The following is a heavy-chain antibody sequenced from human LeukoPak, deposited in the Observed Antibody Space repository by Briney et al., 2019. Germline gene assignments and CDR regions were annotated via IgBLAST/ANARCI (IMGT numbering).Heavy chain of an antibody. V-gene: IGHV4-39*07. CDR2: IFYSGST. CDR3: ARGVVAAPQTFDY. J-gene: IGHJ4*02. Sequence: SSETLSLTCTVSGGSISTSNYYWGWIRQPPGKGLEWIGNIFYSGSTYYSPSLKSRVTISLDTSKNQFYLKLTSVTAADTAVYYCARGVVAAPQTFDYWGQGTLVTVSS. D-gene: IGHD2-15*01. CDR1: GGSISTSNYY.